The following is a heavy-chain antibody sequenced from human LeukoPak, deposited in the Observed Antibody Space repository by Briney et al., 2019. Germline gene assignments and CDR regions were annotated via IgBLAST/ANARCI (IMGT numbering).Heavy chain of an antibody. Sequence: GGSLRLSCAASGFTVSSNYMSWVRQAPGKGLEWVSVIYSGGSTYYADSVKGRFTISRDNSKNTLYLQMNSLRAEDTAVYYCATAPGGYCSGGSCVKNWGQGTLVTVSS. V-gene: IGHV3-53*01. D-gene: IGHD2-15*01. CDR3: ATAPGGYCSGGSCVKN. CDR1: GFTVSSNY. J-gene: IGHJ4*02. CDR2: IYSGGST.